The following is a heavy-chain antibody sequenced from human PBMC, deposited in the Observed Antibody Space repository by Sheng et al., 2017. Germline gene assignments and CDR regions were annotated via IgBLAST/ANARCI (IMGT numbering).Heavy chain of an antibody. V-gene: IGHV4-38-2*02. J-gene: IGHJ4*02. Sequence: QVQLQESGPGLVKPSETLSLTCTVSGYSISSGYYWGWIRQPPGKGLEWIGSIHHSDGTSHNPSLKSRVTISVDTSKNQFSLKLSSVTAEDTAVYYCARDCPPDYWGQGTLVSVSS. CDR3: ARDCPPDY. CDR2: IHHSDGT. CDR1: GYSISSGYY.